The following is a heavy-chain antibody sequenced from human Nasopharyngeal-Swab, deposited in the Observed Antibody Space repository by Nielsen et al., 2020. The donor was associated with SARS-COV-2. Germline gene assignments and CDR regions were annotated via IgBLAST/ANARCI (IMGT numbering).Heavy chain of an antibody. V-gene: IGHV4-61*01. D-gene: IGHD6-13*01. CDR2: IYYSGST. CDR1: GGSVSSGSYY. J-gene: IGHJ6*02. CDR3: ARGIEQQLALYYYGMDV. Sequence: SETLSLTCTVSGGSVSSGSYYWSWIRQPPGKGLEWIGYIYYSGSTNYNPSLKSRVTISVDTSKNQFSLKLSSVTAADTAVYYCARGIEQQLALYYYGMDVWGQGTTVTVSS.